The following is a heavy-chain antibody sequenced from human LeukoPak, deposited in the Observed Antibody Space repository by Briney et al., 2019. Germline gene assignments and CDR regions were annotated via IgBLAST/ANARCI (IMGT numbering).Heavy chain of an antibody. J-gene: IGHJ3*02. CDR2: IYPRDSDT. CDR3: ARHVTTASAARGFDI. V-gene: IGHV5-51*01. Sequence: GESLKISCKGSGYSFTSYWVAWVRQMPGKGLEWMGIIYPRDSDTRHSPSFQGQVTISADKSINTAYLQWSGLKASDTAVYYCARHVTTASAARGFDIWGQGTMVIVSS. D-gene: IGHD1-14*01. CDR1: GYSFTSYW.